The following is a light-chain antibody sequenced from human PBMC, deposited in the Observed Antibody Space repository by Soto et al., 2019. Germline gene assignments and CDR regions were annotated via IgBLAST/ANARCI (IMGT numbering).Light chain of an antibody. Sequence: QSVLTQPASVSGSPVQAITISCTGTSSDVGGYNYVSWYQQHPGKAPKLMIYEVSNRPSGVSNRFSGSKSGNTASLTSSGLQSEDEADYYCSSYTSSSTLVFGTGTKVTVL. CDR3: SSYTSSSTLV. CDR2: EVS. J-gene: IGLJ1*01. CDR1: SSDVGGYNY. V-gene: IGLV2-14*01.